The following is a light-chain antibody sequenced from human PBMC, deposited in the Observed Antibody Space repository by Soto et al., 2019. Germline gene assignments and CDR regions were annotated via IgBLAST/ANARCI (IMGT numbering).Light chain of an antibody. J-gene: IGKJ5*01. Sequence: EIVMTQSPASLSVSPGESVTLSCIASQSVASNLAWYQQKPGQAPRLLIYGTSTRATGVPDRFSGSGSGTDFTLTISSLQAADFAVYHCQHYNNWPITFGQGTRLEIK. CDR3: QHYNNWPIT. V-gene: IGKV3-15*01. CDR2: GTS. CDR1: QSVASN.